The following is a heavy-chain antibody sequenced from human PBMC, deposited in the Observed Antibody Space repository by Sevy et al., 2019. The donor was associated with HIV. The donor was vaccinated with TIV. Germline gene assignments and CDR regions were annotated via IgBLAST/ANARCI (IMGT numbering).Heavy chain of an antibody. J-gene: IGHJ4*02. CDR2: ITSSSDYI. Sequence: GGYLRLSCAASGFTFSNYNMSWVRQAPGKGLEWVSSITSSSDYIYDADSVKGRFTISRDNAKNSLYLQMNSLRAEDTAVYYCARDRRTLNYYASSGYNYYFDYWGQGTLVTVSS. V-gene: IGHV3-21*01. D-gene: IGHD3-22*01. CDR1: GFTFSNYN. CDR3: ARDRRTLNYYASSGYNYYFDY.